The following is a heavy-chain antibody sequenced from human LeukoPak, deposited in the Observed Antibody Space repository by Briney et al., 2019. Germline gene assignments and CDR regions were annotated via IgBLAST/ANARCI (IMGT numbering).Heavy chain of an antibody. D-gene: IGHD6-13*01. Sequence: ASVKVSCKASGYTFTSYGISWVRQAPGQGLEWMGWISAYNGNTNYAQKLQGRVTMTTDTSTSTAYMELSSLRSEDTAVYYCARGQSSSWYSYYYYYMDVWGKGTTVTISS. V-gene: IGHV1-18*01. J-gene: IGHJ6*03. CDR2: ISAYNGNT. CDR1: GYTFTSYG. CDR3: ARGQSSSWYSYYYYYMDV.